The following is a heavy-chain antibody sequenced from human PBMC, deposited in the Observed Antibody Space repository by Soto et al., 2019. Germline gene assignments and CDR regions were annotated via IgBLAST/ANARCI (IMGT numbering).Heavy chain of an antibody. V-gene: IGHV3-48*01. CDR3: ARDWTWYSSGWPGGNWFEP. CDR1: GFTFSSYS. Sequence: EVQLVESGGGLVQPGGSLRLSCAASGFTFSSYSMNWVRQAPGKGLEWVSYISSSSSTIYYADSVKGRFTISRDNAKNSLYLQMNSLRAEDTAVYYCARDWTWYSSGWPGGNWFEPWGQGTLVTVSS. J-gene: IGHJ5*02. CDR2: ISSSSSTI. D-gene: IGHD6-19*01.